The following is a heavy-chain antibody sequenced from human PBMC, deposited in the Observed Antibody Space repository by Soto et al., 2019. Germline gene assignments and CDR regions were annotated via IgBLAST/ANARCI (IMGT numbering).Heavy chain of an antibody. V-gene: IGHV3-33*01. D-gene: IGHD3-9*01. J-gene: IGHJ6*02. CDR3: AVNILPGYYRETMDV. CDR1: GFTFSSYG. CDR2: IWHDGSNK. Sequence: HVQLVESGGGVVQPGRSLRLSCAATGFTFSSYGMHWVRQAPGKGLEWVATIWHDGSNKYYEDSVKGRFTISRDKSKNTLYLQMNSLRAEDTAVYHCAVNILPGYYRETMDVWGQGTTVTVSS.